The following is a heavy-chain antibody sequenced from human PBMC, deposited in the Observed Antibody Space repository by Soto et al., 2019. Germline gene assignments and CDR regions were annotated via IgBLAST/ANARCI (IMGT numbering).Heavy chain of an antibody. D-gene: IGHD2-21*02. V-gene: IGHV3-33*01. CDR1: GFTFSSYG. Sequence: QVQLVESGGGVVQPGRSLRLSCAASGFTFSSYGMHWVRQAPGKGLEWVAVIWYDGSNKYYADSVKGRFTISRDNSKNTLYLQMNSLRAEDTAVYYCARDLGVVVTAFPIFDYWGQGTLVTVSS. CDR3: ARDLGVVVTAFPIFDY. J-gene: IGHJ4*02. CDR2: IWYDGSNK.